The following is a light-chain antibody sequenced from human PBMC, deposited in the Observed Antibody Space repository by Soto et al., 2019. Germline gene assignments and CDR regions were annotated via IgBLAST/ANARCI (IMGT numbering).Light chain of an antibody. CDR3: GTWDDRLDGNYV. CDR1: SSKIGDTY. J-gene: IGLJ1*01. Sequence: QSVLTQPPSVSAAPGQQVTISCSGSSSKIGDTYVSWYQHLPGTAPKLVVYDNDRRPSGIPGRFSGSKSGTSATLVITGLQTGDEADYYCGTWDDRLDGNYVFGTGTKVTVL. V-gene: IGLV1-51*01. CDR2: DND.